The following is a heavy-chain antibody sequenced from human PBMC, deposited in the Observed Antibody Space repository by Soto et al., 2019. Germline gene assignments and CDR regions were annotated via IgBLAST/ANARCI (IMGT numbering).Heavy chain of an antibody. J-gene: IGHJ6*02. CDR1: GYTFTGYY. V-gene: IGHV1-2*04. CDR3: ARDKDRLQLGGNYYYAMDV. CDR2: INPNSGGT. Sequence: ASVTVSCKASGYTFTGYYMHWVRQAPGQGLEWMGWINPNSGGTNYAQKFQGWVTMTRDTSISTAYMELTSLRSEDTAVYYCARDKDRLQLGGNYYYAMDVWGQGTTVTVSS. D-gene: IGHD5-12*01.